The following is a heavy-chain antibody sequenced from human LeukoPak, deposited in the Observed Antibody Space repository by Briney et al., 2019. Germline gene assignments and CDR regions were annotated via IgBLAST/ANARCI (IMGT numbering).Heavy chain of an antibody. D-gene: IGHD4-23*01. CDR3: ARDRSVVTPEGWSDP. CDR1: GGSISSSNW. V-gene: IGHV4-4*02. J-gene: IGHJ5*02. CDR2: IYHSGST. Sequence: SETLSLTWGVSGGSISSSNWWGWVRQPPGKGRVWIGEIYHSGSTNYNPSLKSRVTISVDKSKNPFSLKMSSVTAADTAVYYCARDRSVVTPEGWSDPWGQGTLVTVSS.